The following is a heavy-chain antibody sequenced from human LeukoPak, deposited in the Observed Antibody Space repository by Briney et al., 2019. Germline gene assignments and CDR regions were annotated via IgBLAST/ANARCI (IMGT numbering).Heavy chain of an antibody. V-gene: IGHV3-23*01. J-gene: IGHJ4*02. Sequence: GGSLRLSCAASGFTFSSYAMSWVRQAPGKGLEWVSAISGSGGSAYYADSVKGRFTISRDNSKNTLNLQMNSLRAEDTAVYYCAKDSLVVVTAAPSDYWGQGTLVTVSS. CDR1: GFTFSSYA. CDR2: ISGSGGSA. D-gene: IGHD2-21*02. CDR3: AKDSLVVVTAAPSDY.